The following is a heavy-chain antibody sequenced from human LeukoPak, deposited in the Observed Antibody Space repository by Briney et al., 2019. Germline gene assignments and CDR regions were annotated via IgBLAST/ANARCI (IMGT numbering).Heavy chain of an antibody. CDR2: ISGSGGNT. V-gene: IGHV3-23*01. J-gene: IGHJ4*02. CDR3: TTAWTVPDIDY. D-gene: IGHD4-17*01. CDR1: GFTFSTDV. Sequence: GGSLRLSCAASGFTFSTDVMSWVRQAPGKGLECVSAISGSGGNTYYADSVKGRFTISRDDSKNTLYLQMNSLKTEDTAVYYCTTAWTVPDIDYWGQGTLVTVSS.